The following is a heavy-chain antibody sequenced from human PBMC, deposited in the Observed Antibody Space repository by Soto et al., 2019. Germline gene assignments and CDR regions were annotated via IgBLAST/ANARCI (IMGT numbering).Heavy chain of an antibody. CDR3: ARGPYGSGSYYNVYFDY. J-gene: IGHJ4*02. CDR1: GYTFTSYD. CDR2: INPNSGGT. V-gene: IGHV1-2*04. D-gene: IGHD3-10*01. Sequence: ASVKVSCKASGYTFTSYDINWVRQATGQGLEWMGWINPNSGGTNYAQKFQGWVTMTRDTSISTAYMELSRLRSDDTAVYYCARGPYGSGSYYNVYFDYWGQGTLVTVSS.